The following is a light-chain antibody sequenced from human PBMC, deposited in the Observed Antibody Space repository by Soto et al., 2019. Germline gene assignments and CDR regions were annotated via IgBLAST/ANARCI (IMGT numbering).Light chain of an antibody. V-gene: IGKV3-20*01. CDR2: GAS. CDR1: QSVSSSY. Sequence: IVLTQSPGTLSLSPGERATLSFRASQSVSSSYLAWYQQKPGQAPRLLIYGASSRATGIPDRFSGSGSGTDFTLTISRLEPEDFAVYYCQQCGSSPLYTFGQGTKVDIK. J-gene: IGKJ2*01. CDR3: QQCGSSPLYT.